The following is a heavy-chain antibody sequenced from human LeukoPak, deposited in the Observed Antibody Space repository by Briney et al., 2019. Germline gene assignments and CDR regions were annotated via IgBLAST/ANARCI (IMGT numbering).Heavy chain of an antibody. CDR2: IYSAGTT. D-gene: IGHD6-19*01. J-gene: IGHJ4*02. V-gene: IGHV3-53*05. CDR1: GLSVSSSY. CDR3: ARPRYSSGPPYFDY. Sequence: GGSLRLSCAVSGLSVSSSYMTWVRQAPGKGLEWVSLIYSAGTTYYADSVKGRFTISRDNSKNTLYLQMNSLRAEDTAVYYCARPRYSSGPPYFDYWGQGTLVTVSS.